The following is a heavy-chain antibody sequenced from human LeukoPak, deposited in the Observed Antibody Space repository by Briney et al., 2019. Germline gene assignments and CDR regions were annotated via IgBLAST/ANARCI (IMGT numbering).Heavy chain of an antibody. CDR3: AKDRRMTTVTTAPYYYYGMDV. D-gene: IGHD4-17*01. CDR1: GYTFTSYG. V-gene: IGHV1-18*01. CDR2: ISAYNGNT. Sequence: ASVKVSCKASGYTFTSYGISWVRQAPGQGLEWMGWISAYNGNTNYAQKLQGRVTMTTDTSTSTAYMELRSLRSDDTAVYYCAKDRRMTTVTTAPYYYYGMDVWGQGTTVTVSS. J-gene: IGHJ6*02.